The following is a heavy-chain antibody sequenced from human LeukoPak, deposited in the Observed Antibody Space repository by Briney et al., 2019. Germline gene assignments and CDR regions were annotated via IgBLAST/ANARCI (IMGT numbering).Heavy chain of an antibody. CDR2: ISYDGSNK. CDR1: GFTFSSYA. V-gene: IGHV3-30*04. J-gene: IGHJ4*02. Sequence: PGGSLRLSCAASGFTFSSYAMHWVRQAPGKGLEWVAVISYDGSNKYYADSVKGRFTISRDNSKNTLYLQMNSLRAEDTAVYYCADLDYDSSGPDPPLGYWGQGTLVTVSS. CDR3: ADLDYDSSGPDPPLGY. D-gene: IGHD3-22*01.